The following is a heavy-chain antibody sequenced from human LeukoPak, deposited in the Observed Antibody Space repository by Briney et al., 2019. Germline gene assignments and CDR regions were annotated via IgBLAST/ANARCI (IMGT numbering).Heavy chain of an antibody. D-gene: IGHD6-19*01. V-gene: IGHV3-23*01. CDR2: ISGXTX. Sequence: GGSLRLSCAASGFTFSSHAMXXVRQAPGKGLXXVSGISGXTXYYADSVKGXFXXSRDNSKNTLYLQMNSLRAEDTAVYYCARDVLNSAWLDFDYWGQGTLVTVSS. CDR1: GFTFSSHA. CDR3: ARDVLNSAWLDFDY. J-gene: IGHJ4*02.